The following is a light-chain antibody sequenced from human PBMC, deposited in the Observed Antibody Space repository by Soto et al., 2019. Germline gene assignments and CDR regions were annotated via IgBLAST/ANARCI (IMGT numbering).Light chain of an antibody. V-gene: IGKV3-20*01. CDR3: QQYGGAPRT. CDR1: DRISNEY. J-gene: IGKJ1*01. CDR2: GAS. Sequence: DIVLTQSPSSLSLSPGERVTLSCRASDRISNEYVAWYQQRPGQAPRLLIYGASRRALGVPDRFSGSGSGADFTLTVNSLEPEDCAVYFCQQYGGAPRTFGQGTKVEV.